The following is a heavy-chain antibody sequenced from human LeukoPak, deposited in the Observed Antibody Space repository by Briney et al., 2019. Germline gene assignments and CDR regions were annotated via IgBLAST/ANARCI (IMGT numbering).Heavy chain of an antibody. J-gene: IGHJ4*02. CDR3: ARDEDPHYYDSSGHYYGY. Sequence: ASVKVSCKASGGTFSSHAISWVRQVPGQGLEWMGRIIPIFGTANYAEKFQGRVTITADKSTSDAYMELSSLRSEDTAVYYCARDEDPHYYDSSGHYYGYWGQGTLVTVSS. CDR2: IIPIFGTA. V-gene: IGHV1-69*06. D-gene: IGHD3-22*01. CDR1: GGTFSSHA.